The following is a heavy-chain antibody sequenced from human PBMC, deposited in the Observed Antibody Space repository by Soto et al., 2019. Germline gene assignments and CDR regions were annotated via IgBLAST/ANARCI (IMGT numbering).Heavy chain of an antibody. CDR1: GFTFSSYW. J-gene: IGHJ6*03. CDR3: ARGEDTVTYYYYMHV. CDR2: INSDGSST. V-gene: IGHV3-74*01. Sequence: EVQLVESGGGLVQPGGSLRLSCAASGFTFSSYWMHWVRQAPGKGLVCVSRINSDGSSTSYADSVKGRFTISRDNAKNTLYLQMNSLRAEDTAVYYCARGEDTVTYYYYMHVWGKGTTVTVSS. D-gene: IGHD5-18*01.